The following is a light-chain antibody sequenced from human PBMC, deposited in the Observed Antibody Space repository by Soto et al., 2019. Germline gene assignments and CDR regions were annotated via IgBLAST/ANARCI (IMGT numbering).Light chain of an antibody. CDR2: TTS. CDR3: QQSYSTPM. Sequence: DIQMTQSPSSLSASVGDRVTITCRASQIIGVYLNWYQVKPGKSPKRLIYTTSSLQRGVPSRFSGSGSGTHFTLTISSLQPDDSATYYCQQSYSTPMFGQGTKVDIK. V-gene: IGKV1-39*01. CDR1: QIIGVY. J-gene: IGKJ1*01.